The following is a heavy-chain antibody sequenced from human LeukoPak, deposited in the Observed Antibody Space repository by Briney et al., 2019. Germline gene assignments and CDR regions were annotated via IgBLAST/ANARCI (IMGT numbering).Heavy chain of an antibody. J-gene: IGHJ6*03. CDR2: MNPKSGNT. Sequence: ASVKVSCKASGYTFTSYDINWVRQVTGQGLEWMGWMNPKSGNTGYAQKFQGRVTITRNTSISTAYMEVSSLRYEDTAVYYCARRAVDNSYYYYYMGVWGKGTTVTVSS. V-gene: IGHV1-8*03. CDR1: GYTFTSYD. D-gene: IGHD6-19*01. CDR3: ARRAVDNSYYYYYMGV.